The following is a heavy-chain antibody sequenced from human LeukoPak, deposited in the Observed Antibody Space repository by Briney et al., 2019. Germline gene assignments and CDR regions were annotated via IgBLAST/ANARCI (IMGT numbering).Heavy chain of an antibody. CDR2: IYHSGSA. D-gene: IGHD3-22*01. CDR3: ARETLFEHDSGGYHERYYFDN. Sequence: SQTLSLTCTVSGGSINSGDDCWSWVRQSPGKALEWIGYIYHSGSAYYNPSLKSRVSISVDTSRSQFSLKLSSVTAADTAIYYCARETLFEHDSGGYHERYYFDNWGQGTLVAVSS. CDR1: GGSINSGDDC. V-gene: IGHV4-30-4*01. J-gene: IGHJ4*02.